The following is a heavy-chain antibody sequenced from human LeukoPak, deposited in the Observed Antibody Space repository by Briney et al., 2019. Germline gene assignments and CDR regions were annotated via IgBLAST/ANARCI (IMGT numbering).Heavy chain of an antibody. Sequence: PSETLSLTCTVSGGSISSYYWSWIRQPPGKGLEWIGYIYYSGSTNYNPSLKSRVTISVDTSKNQFSLKLSSVTAADTAVYYCARLFGTGTTKSFDYWGQGTLVTVSS. V-gene: IGHV4-59*12. J-gene: IGHJ4*02. CDR3: ARLFGTGTTKSFDY. CDR1: GGSISSYY. D-gene: IGHD1-1*01. CDR2: IYYSGST.